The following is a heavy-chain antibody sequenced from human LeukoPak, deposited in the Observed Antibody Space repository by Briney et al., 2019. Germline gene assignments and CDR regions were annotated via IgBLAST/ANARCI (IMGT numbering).Heavy chain of an antibody. CDR1: GGSISSYY. Sequence: PSETLSLTCTVSGGSISSYYWSWIRQPPEKGLEWIGYIYYSGSTNYNPSLKSRVTISVDTSKNQFSLKLSSVPAADTAVYYCARAVALSGFDYWGQGTLVTVSS. CDR3: ARAVALSGFDY. J-gene: IGHJ4*02. CDR2: IYYSGST. V-gene: IGHV4-59*12. D-gene: IGHD1-14*01.